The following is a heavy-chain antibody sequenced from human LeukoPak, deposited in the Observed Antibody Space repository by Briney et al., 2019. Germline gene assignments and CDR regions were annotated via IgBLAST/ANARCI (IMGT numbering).Heavy chain of an antibody. Sequence: GSLRLSCAASGFTVSSNYMSWVRQAPGKGLEWIGYIYYSGSTNYNPSLKSRVTISVDTSKNQFSLKLSSVTAADTAVYYCARNSGSYMGVDYWGQGTLVTVSS. CDR1: GFTVSSNY. D-gene: IGHD1-26*01. CDR3: ARNSGSYMGVDY. J-gene: IGHJ4*02. V-gene: IGHV4-59*02. CDR2: IYYSGST.